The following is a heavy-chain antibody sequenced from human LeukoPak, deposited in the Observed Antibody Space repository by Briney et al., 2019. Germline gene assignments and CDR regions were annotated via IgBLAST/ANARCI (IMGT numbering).Heavy chain of an antibody. CDR2: ISPSGGST. Sequence: PGGTLSFSSSASGFTFSNYAIHWLPQGQGKGLEFVSAISPSGGSTYNADAVKSRFTITRDNSKNMLYLQMSSLRPEDTAVYYCVKLLVEMRVLLPYFDYWGQGTLVTVSS. CDR1: GFTFSNYA. CDR3: VKLLVEMRVLLPYFDY. D-gene: IGHD2-15*01. J-gene: IGHJ4*02. V-gene: IGHV3-64D*09.